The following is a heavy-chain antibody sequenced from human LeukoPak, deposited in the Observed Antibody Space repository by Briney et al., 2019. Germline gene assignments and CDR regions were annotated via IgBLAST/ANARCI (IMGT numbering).Heavy chain of an antibody. D-gene: IGHD1-1*01. CDR3: ARALTTLTYEGY. CDR2: ISGSNSYI. J-gene: IGHJ4*02. CDR1: GFTFNKYY. Sequence: GGSLRLSCAASGFTFNKYYMHWVRQAPGKGLEWVSSISGSNSYIFYADSVEGRFTVSRDNAKDSLYLQMNSLRAEDTAVYYCARALTTLTYEGYWGQGTLVTVSS. V-gene: IGHV3-21*01.